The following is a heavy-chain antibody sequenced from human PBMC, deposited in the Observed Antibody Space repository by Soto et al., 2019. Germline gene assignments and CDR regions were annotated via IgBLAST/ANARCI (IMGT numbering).Heavy chain of an antibody. Sequence: QVQLVQSGAEVKKPGASVKVSCKASGYTFTSYDINWVRQATGQGLEWMGWMNPNSGNTGYAQKFQGRVTIPRNTPISTAKRELSSLRSEDAAGDNSAREKTPYGMDVWDQGTTVTVSS. CDR3: AREKTPYGMDV. V-gene: IGHV1-8*01. J-gene: IGHJ6*02. CDR2: MNPNSGNT. CDR1: GYTFTSYD.